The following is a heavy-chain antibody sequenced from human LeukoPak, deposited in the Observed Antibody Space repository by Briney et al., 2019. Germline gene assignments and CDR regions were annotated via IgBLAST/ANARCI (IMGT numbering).Heavy chain of an antibody. D-gene: IGHD6-13*01. CDR3: ARERGATAGRRKNYVYYGLDV. Sequence: ASVKVSCKASGYSFTAFYIHWVRQAPGQGLEWMGWINPNRGGRNYAQKFQGRVTMTRDTSIRTAYMELSSLTSDDRAIYYCARERGATAGRRKNYVYYGLDVWGQGTTVTVSS. CDR2: INPNRGGR. V-gene: IGHV1-2*02. CDR1: GYSFTAFY. J-gene: IGHJ6*02.